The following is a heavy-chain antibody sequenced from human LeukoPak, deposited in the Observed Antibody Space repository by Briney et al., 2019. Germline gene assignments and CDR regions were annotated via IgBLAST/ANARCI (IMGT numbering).Heavy chain of an antibody. D-gene: IGHD3-10*01. Sequence: GGSLRLSCAAFGFTFDDYGMHWVRHAPGKGLEWASGISWNSGNIGYADSVKGRFTISRDNAKNSLYLQMNSLGAEDTAFYYCAKDKISGVRGALDYWGQGTLVTVSS. CDR2: ISWNSGNI. CDR3: AKDKISGVRGALDY. CDR1: GFTFDDYG. J-gene: IGHJ4*02. V-gene: IGHV3-9*01.